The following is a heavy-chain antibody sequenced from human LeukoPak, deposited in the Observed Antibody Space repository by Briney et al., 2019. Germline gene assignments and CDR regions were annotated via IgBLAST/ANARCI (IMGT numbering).Heavy chain of an antibody. CDR2: IKEDGSDK. J-gene: IGHJ4*02. CDR1: GFSLSGYW. D-gene: IGHD3/OR15-3a*01. CDR3: ARGVGLDQ. Sequence: GGSLRLSCEASGFSLSGYWMTWVRQAPGKGLEWVANIKEDGSDKYYVESVRGRFTISRGNAKNSLYLQMNSLRVEDTAVYYCARGVGLDQWGQGTLVIVSS. V-gene: IGHV3-7*01.